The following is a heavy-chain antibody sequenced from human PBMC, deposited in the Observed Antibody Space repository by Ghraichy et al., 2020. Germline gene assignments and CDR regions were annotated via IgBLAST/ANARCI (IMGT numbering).Heavy chain of an antibody. CDR1: GFSFSSYA. J-gene: IGHJ4*02. CDR3: AKAPCGPNCYLFGD. D-gene: IGHD2-21*02. Sequence: LSLTCATSGFSFSSYAMFWVRQPPGKGLEWVSSISGGGGSYYADAVKGRFTISRDYSRNTVHLEMNSLRADDTAVYYCAKAPCGPNCYLFGDWGQGTLVTVSS. V-gene: IGHV3-23*01. CDR2: ISGGGGS.